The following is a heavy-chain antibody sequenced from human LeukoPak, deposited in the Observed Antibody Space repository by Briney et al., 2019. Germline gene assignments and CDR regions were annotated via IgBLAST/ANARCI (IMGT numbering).Heavy chain of an antibody. CDR3: ARGRRRHYYDSSGTVDY. D-gene: IGHD3-22*01. Sequence: GGSLRLSCAASGFTFSSYEMNWVRQAPGKGLEWVSYISSSGSTIYYADSVKGRFTISRDNAKNSLYLQMNSLRAEDTAVYYCARGRRRHYYDSSGTVDYWGQGTLVTVSS. CDR1: GFTFSSYE. J-gene: IGHJ4*02. V-gene: IGHV3-48*03. CDR2: ISSSGSTI.